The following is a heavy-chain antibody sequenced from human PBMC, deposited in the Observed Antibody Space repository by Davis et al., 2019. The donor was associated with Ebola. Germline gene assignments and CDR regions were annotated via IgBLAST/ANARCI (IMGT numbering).Heavy chain of an antibody. V-gene: IGHV1-18*01. CDR2: ISAYNGNT. Sequence: ASVKVSCKASGYTFTSYGISWVRQAPGQGLEWMGWISAYNGNTNYAQKLQGRVTMTTDTSTSTAYMELRSLRSDDTAVYYCARDSRRYSSSWDNWFDPWGQGTLVTVSS. J-gene: IGHJ5*02. CDR1: GYTFTSYG. CDR3: ARDSRRYSSSWDNWFDP. D-gene: IGHD6-13*01.